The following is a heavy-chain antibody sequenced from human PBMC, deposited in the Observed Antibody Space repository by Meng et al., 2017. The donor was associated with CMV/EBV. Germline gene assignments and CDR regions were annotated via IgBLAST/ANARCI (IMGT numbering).Heavy chain of an antibody. CDR1: GGSISSSSYY. D-gene: IGHD3-3*01. CDR2: IYYSGST. J-gene: IGHJ4*02. V-gene: IGHV4-39*07. CDR3: ARDLRKGSLRFLDWFNTFDY. Sequence: QLQRQESGPGLVEPSETLSLTFTVSGGSISSSSYYWGWIRQPPGKGLEWIGSIYYSGSTYYNPSLKSRVTISVDTSKNQFSLKLSSVTAADTAVYYCARDLRKGSLRFLDWFNTFDYWGQGTLVTVSS.